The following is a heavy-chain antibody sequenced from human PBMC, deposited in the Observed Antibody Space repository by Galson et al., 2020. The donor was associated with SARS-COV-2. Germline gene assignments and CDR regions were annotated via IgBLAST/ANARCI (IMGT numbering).Heavy chain of an antibody. CDR2: FYHGGST. CDR1: GGSIRNYF. V-gene: IGHV4-59*01. Sequence: SETLSLTCSVSGGSIRNYFWNWIRQTPGKGLEWIGYFYHGGSTSYNPSLQSRVTMSGDTSKNQFFLTLNSVTAADTAVYFCARGGPAVADYGGQGSLVPVSS. CDR3: ARGGPAVADY. J-gene: IGHJ4*02. D-gene: IGHD2-15*01.